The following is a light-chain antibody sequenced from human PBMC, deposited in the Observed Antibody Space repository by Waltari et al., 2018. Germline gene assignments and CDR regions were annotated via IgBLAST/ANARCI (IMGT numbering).Light chain of an antibody. Sequence: SYVLTQPPSVSVAPGKTASITCGGNNIGSKSVHWYQRKAGQAPELVIFYNDDRPSGIPERFSGSNSGNTATLTISRVEAGDEADYYCQVWDSSSDHVVFGGGTKLIV. J-gene: IGLJ2*01. V-gene: IGLV3-21*04. CDR1: NIGSKS. CDR3: QVWDSSSDHVV. CDR2: YND.